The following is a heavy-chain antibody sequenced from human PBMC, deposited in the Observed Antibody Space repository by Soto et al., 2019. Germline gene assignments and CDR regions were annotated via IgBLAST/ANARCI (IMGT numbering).Heavy chain of an antibody. CDR2: VYYDGST. Sequence: SETLSLTCTVSGGSISTSSYCGGWIRQPPGKGLEWIGSVYYDGSTYHNPSLKSRVTISVDTSKNQFSLKLSSVTAADTAVYYCARHIAVANFDFWGQGTLVTVSS. CDR3: ARHIAVANFDF. D-gene: IGHD6-19*01. V-gene: IGHV4-39*01. J-gene: IGHJ4*02. CDR1: GGSISTSSYC.